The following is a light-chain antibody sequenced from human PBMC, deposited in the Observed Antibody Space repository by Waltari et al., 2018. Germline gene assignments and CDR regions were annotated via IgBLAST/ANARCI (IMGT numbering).Light chain of an antibody. CDR2: WAS. CDR1: QTILDRSNNKNY. Sequence: DIVMTQSPDSLTVSLGDRATVNCKSSQTILDRSNNKNYLAWYQQRPGQPPKLLIYWASTRESGVPDRFSGSGSGTDFTLTISSLQAEDVAVYYCQQYYSTPLTFGGGTRVEIK. V-gene: IGKV4-1*01. CDR3: QQYYSTPLT. J-gene: IGKJ4*01.